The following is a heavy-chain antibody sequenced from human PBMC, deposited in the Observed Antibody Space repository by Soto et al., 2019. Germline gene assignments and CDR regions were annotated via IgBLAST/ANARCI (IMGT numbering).Heavy chain of an antibody. J-gene: IGHJ5*02. D-gene: IGHD2-15*01. CDR2: ISAYNGNT. CDR1: GYTFTSYG. V-gene: IGHV1-18*01. CDR3: ARAYCSGGSCYSVSSWFDP. Sequence: QVQLVQSGAEVKKPGASVKVSCKASGYTFTSYGISWVRQAPGHGLEWMGWISAYNGNTNYAHKLQGRVTMTTDTSTGTAYMERRSLRSDDTAVYYCARAYCSGGSCYSVSSWFDPWGQGTLVTVSS.